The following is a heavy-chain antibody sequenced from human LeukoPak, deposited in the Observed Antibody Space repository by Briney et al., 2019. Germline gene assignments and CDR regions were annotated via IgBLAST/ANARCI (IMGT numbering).Heavy chain of an antibody. CDR2: ISGSGGTT. CDR3: AKFEFGF. CDR1: GVTFSGYA. D-gene: IGHD3-16*01. Sequence: GGSLRLSCADSGVTFSGYAVNWVRQAPGKGLEWLSSISGSGGTTYYADSVKGRFTISRDNSKNTLYLQMNSLRDEDTAVYYCAKFEFGFWGQGTLVTVSS. V-gene: IGHV3-23*01. J-gene: IGHJ4*02.